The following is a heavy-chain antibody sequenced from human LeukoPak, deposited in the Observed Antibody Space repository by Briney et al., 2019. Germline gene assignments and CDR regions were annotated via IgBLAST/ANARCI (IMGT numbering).Heavy chain of an antibody. J-gene: IGHJ3*02. CDR2: ISGSGGST. Sequence: GGSLRLSCAASRFTFSNYAMSWVRQAPGKGLEWVSGISGSGGSTYYPDSVKGRFTVSRDNSKNTLYLQMNSLRAEDAAVYYCAKDFYDDILTGSNVDAFDIWGQGTMVTVSS. V-gene: IGHV3-23*01. D-gene: IGHD3-9*01. CDR3: AKDFYDDILTGSNVDAFDI. CDR1: RFTFSNYA.